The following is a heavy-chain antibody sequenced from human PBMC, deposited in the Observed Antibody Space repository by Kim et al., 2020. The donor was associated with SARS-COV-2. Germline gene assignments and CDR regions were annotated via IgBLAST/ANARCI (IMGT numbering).Heavy chain of an antibody. Sequence: SETLSLTCTVSGGSISSSSYYWGWIRQPPGKGLEWIGSIYYSGSTYYNPSLKSRVTISVDTSKNQFSLKLSSVTAADTAVYYCARQASTDIVATKYYYYGMDVWGQGTTVTVSS. CDR1: GGSISSSSYY. V-gene: IGHV4-39*01. D-gene: IGHD5-12*01. CDR2: IYYSGST. CDR3: ARQASTDIVATKYYYYGMDV. J-gene: IGHJ6*02.